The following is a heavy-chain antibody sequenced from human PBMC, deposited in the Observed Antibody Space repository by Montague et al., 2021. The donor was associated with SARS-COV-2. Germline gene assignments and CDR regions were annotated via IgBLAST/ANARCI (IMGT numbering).Heavy chain of an antibody. CDR3: AKTHRYYNRNFDY. CDR1: GFTFNSYA. Sequence: PLRLSCAASGFTFNSYAMSWVRQAPGKGLEWVSIIYSGGSSTYYADSVKGRFTISRDNSKNTLYLQMNSMIAEDTAVYYCAKTHRYYNRNFDYWGQGTLVTVSS. CDR2: IYSGGSST. V-gene: IGHV3-23*03. J-gene: IGHJ4*02. D-gene: IGHD3-22*01.